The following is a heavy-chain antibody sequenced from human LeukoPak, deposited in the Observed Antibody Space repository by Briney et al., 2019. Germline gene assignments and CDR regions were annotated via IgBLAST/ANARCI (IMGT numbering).Heavy chain of an antibody. CDR1: GFTFRTYW. D-gene: IGHD2-15*01. V-gene: IGHV3-7*01. CDR3: ARGDYCSGGSCYSGGLGP. J-gene: IGHJ5*02. Sequence: GGSLRLSCAASGFTFRTYWMNWVRQAPGKGLEWVANIKHDGSEKYYVDSVGGRFTISRDNAKNPLYLQMNTLGAEDTAVYYCARGDYCSGGSCYSGGLGPWGQGTLVTVSS. CDR2: IKHDGSEK.